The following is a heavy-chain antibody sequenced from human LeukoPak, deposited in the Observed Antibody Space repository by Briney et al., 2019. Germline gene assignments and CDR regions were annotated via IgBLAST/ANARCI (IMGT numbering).Heavy chain of an antibody. CDR3: ARIPICSGGSCYPRRLWFDP. J-gene: IGHJ5*02. D-gene: IGHD2-15*01. CDR1: GGTFSSYA. CDR2: IIPIFGTA. Sequence: SVKVSCKASGGTFSSYAISWVRQAPGQGLEWMGGIIPIFGTANYAQKFQGRVTMTRDTSISTAYMELSRLRSDDTAVYYCARIPICSGGSCYPRRLWFDPWGQGTLVTVSS. V-gene: IGHV1-69*05.